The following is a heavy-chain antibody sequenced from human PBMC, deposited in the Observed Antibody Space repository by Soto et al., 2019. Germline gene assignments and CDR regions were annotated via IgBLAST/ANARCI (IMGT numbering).Heavy chain of an antibody. CDR2: IYYSGST. V-gene: IGHV4-59*01. D-gene: IGHD3-10*01. CDR1: GGSISSYD. CDR3: ARVYVSMVRGVITGGLFDY. J-gene: IGHJ4*01. Sequence: SQTLYLTCTVSGGSISSYDWIWIRQPPGKGLEWIGYIYYSGSTNYNPSLKCRVTISVDTSKNQFSLKLSSVTAADAAVYYCARVYVSMVRGVITGGLFDYWGQGTLDTVSS.